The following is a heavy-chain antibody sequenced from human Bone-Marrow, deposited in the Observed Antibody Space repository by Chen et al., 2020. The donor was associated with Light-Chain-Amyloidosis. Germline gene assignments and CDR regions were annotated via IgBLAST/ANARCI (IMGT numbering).Heavy chain of an antibody. CDR3: ARRRDGYNFDY. CDR1: GYPFPNYW. D-gene: IGHD5-12*01. V-gene: IGHV5-51*01. Sequence: EVQLEQSGPEVKMPGESLKIPCKGSGYPFPNYWIGWVRQMPGKGLEWMGVIYPDDSDARYSPSFEGQVTISADKSITTAYLQWRSLKASDTAMYYCARRRDGYNFDYWGQGTLVTVSS. CDR2: IYPDDSDA. J-gene: IGHJ4*02.